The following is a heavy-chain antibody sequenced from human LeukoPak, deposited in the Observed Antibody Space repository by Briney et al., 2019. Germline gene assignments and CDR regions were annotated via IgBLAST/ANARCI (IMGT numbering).Heavy chain of an antibody. J-gene: IGHJ4*02. CDR2: ISSSSSYI. Sequence: PGGSLRLSCAASGFTFSSYSMNWVRQASGKGLEWVSSISSSSSYIYYADSVKGRFTISRDNAKNSLYLQMNSLRAEDTAVYYCARDFSVAGRFDYWGQGTLVTVSS. CDR1: GFTFSSYS. CDR3: ARDFSVAGRFDY. V-gene: IGHV3-21*01. D-gene: IGHD6-19*01.